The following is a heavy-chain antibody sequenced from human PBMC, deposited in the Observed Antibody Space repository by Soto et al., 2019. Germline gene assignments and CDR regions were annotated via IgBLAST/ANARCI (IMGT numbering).Heavy chain of an antibody. CDR3: EDRIASVWRFEY. J-gene: IGHJ4*01. V-gene: IGHV5-51*01. CDR2: ISPGDSDT. CDR1: GLGFTSYW. Sequence: GASLKISCQGSGLGFTSYWVGWVRQMPETGLEWMGIISPGDSDTRYSPSFQAQFHILSENSISTAYLLWSSLKAPDTAKYYCEDRIASVWRFEYGVPGILVTVAS. D-gene: IGHD6-25*01.